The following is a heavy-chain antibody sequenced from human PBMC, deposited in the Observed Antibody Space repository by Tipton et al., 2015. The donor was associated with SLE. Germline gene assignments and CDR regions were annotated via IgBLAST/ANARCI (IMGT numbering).Heavy chain of an antibody. CDR2: IYSSGSA. V-gene: IGHV4-61*02. CDR1: GGSIRSASSY. Sequence: TLSLTCTVSGGSIRSASSYWSWIRQPAGKGLEWIGRIYSSGSADSNSSLKSRFTISVDTSKNQFSPKLSSVTAADTAVYYGARLRVVADTPDNFDYWGQGTLVTVSS. D-gene: IGHD2-15*01. CDR3: ARLRVVADTPDNFDY. J-gene: IGHJ4*02.